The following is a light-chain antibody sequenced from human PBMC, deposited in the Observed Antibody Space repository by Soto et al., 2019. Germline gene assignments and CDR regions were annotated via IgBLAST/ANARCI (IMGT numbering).Light chain of an antibody. Sequence: SYELTQPPSVSVAPGQTAIITCGGDNLQTKNVHWYQQRPGQAPVLVIYDDKKRPSGIPERFSGPSSGNLATLTLIRVESRDEADYYCQVWDTNSGAVFGGGTKLTVL. V-gene: IGLV3-21*02. CDR3: QVWDTNSGAV. CDR1: NLQTKN. CDR2: DDK. J-gene: IGLJ2*01.